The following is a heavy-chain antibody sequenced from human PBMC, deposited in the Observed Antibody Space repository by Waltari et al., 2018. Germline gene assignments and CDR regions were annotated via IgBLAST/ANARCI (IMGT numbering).Heavy chain of an antibody. J-gene: IGHJ4*02. CDR2: IYPGDSDT. V-gene: IGHV5-51*01. CDR3: ARQGTGGYDSSGYYHPLRY. D-gene: IGHD3-22*01. CDR1: GYSFTSYW. Sequence: EVQLVQSGAEVKKPGESLKISCKGSGYSFTSYWIGRVRQMPGNGLEWMGIIYPGDSDTRYSPSFQGQVTISADKSISTAYLQWSSLKASDTAMYYCARQGTGGYDSSGYYHPLRYWGQGTLVTVSS.